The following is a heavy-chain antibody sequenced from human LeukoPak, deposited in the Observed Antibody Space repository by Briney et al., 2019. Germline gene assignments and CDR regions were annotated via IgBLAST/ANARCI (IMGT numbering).Heavy chain of an antibody. CDR1: GFTFSSYG. D-gene: IGHD3-16*01. Sequence: GGSLRLSCAASGFTFSSYGMHWVRQAPGKGLEWVAFIRSDGSNKYYADSVKGRLTISRDNSKNTLNLQMNSLRAEDTAVYYCAKSIIMGYYFDYWGQGTLVTVSS. V-gene: IGHV3-30*02. CDR3: AKSIIMGYYFDY. J-gene: IGHJ4*02. CDR2: IRSDGSNK.